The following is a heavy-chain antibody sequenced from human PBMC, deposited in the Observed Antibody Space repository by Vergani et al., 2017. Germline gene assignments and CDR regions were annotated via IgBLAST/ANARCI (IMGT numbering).Heavy chain of an antibody. CDR3: VSRRDGTGFDY. J-gene: IGHJ4*02. V-gene: IGHV1-46*01. Sequence: QVQLVQSGAEVKTPGASVKVSCKASGYTFPSYYMHWVRPAPGQGLEWMGILSPSGGSTNCAQKFQGRVTITRDTSTSTVYMELSSLRSEDTAVYYCVSRRDGTGFDYWGQGTLVTVSS. CDR1: GYTFPSYY. CDR2: LSPSGGST. D-gene: IGHD2-8*02.